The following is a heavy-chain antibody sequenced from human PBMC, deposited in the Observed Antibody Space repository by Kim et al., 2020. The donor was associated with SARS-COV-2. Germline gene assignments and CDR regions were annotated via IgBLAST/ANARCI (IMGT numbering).Heavy chain of an antibody. V-gene: IGHV3-74*01. Sequence: GGSLRLSCAASGFTFSSHWMHWVRQAPGKGLVWVSHINTDGRTTNYADSVKGRFTISRDNAKNTLYLQLNSLRAEDTALYYCARSPGYGFDIWAKGQWSPSLQ. CDR3: ARSPGYGFDI. J-gene: IGHJ3*02. CDR2: INTDGRTT. CDR1: GFTFSSHW.